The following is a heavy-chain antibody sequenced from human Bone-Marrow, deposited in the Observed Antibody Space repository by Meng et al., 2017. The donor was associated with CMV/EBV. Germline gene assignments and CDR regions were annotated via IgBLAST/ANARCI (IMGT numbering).Heavy chain of an antibody. CDR3: ARDIVVVPAASTGWFDP. D-gene: IGHD2-2*01. J-gene: IGHJ5*02. Sequence: SGGDRSSYYWSWIRQPAGKGLEWIGRIYTSGSTNYNPSLKSRVTMSVDTSKNQFSLKLSSVTAADTAVYYCARDIVVVPAASTGWFDPWGQGTLVTVSS. CDR2: IYTSGST. CDR1: GGDRSSYY. V-gene: IGHV4-4*07.